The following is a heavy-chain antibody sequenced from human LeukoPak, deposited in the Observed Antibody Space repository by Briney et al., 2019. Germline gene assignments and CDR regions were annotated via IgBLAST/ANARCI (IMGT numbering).Heavy chain of an antibody. CDR3: AKVVEPPASDAFDV. V-gene: IGHV1-8*01. D-gene: IGHD1-14*01. Sequence: ASVKVSCKASGYTFTSYDINWVRQATGQGLEWMAWMNPNSGHTAYAQKFQGRVTFTRNTSINTAYMEVSSLRSEDTAVYYCAKVVEPPASDAFDVWGQGTMVTVS. CDR1: GYTFTSYD. J-gene: IGHJ3*01. CDR2: MNPNSGHT.